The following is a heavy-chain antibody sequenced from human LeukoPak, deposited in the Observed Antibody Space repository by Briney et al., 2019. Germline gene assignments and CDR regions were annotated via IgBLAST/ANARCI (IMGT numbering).Heavy chain of an antibody. CDR3: ARRAVGAIGAFDH. CDR2: IGTRGSAL. CDR1: GFTFRDHY. D-gene: IGHD5-12*01. V-gene: IGHV3-11*01. Sequence: GGSLRLTCVVSGFTFRDHYMGWVRQAPGQGLEWVAYIGTRGSALYFAASVKGLISASSDDGVNSLFLQMGGLTVEDTAIYYCARRAVGAIGAFDHWGQGTLVTVSS. J-gene: IGHJ4*02.